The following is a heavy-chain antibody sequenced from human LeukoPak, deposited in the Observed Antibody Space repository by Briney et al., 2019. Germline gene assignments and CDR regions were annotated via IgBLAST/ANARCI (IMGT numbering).Heavy chain of an antibody. CDR3: ARGIGAGGLNWFDP. V-gene: IGHV1-69*13. CDR2: IIPIFGKA. D-gene: IGHD3-16*01. J-gene: IGHJ5*02. CDR1: GYTFSTHY. Sequence: GASVKVSCKASGYTFSTHYVHWVRQAPGQGLEWMGGIIPIFGKANYARKLQGRVTITADESTSTAYMELSSLRSEDTAVYYCARGIGAGGLNWFDPWGQGTLVTVSS.